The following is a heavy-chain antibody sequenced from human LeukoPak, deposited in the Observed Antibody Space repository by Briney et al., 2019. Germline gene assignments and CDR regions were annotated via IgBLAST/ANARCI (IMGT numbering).Heavy chain of an antibody. CDR3: AALYYYGSGSDGWFDP. CDR2: IYYSGST. Sequence: SETLSLTCTVSGGSISSYYWSWIRQPPGKGLEWIGYIYYSGSTNYNPSLKNRVTISVDTSKNQFSLKLSSVTAADTAVYYCAALYYYGSGSDGWFDPWGQGTLVTVSS. CDR1: GGSISSYY. V-gene: IGHV4-59*08. D-gene: IGHD3-10*01. J-gene: IGHJ5*02.